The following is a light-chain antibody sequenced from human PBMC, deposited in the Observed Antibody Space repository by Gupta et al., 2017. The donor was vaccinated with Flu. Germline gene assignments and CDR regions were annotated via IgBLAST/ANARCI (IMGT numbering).Light chain of an antibody. J-gene: IGKJ4*01. CDR2: KAS. V-gene: IGKV1-5*03. CDR1: QSISSW. CDR3: QQYNSYPLT. Sequence: DIQMTQSPSTLSASVGDRVTITCRASQSISSWLAWYQQKPGKAPKALIYKASSLESGVPLRFSGSGSGTEFTLTIRSLQPDDFATYYCQQYNSYPLTFGGGTKVEIK.